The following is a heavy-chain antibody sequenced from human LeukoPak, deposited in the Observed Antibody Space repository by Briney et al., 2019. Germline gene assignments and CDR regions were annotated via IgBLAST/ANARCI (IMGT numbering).Heavy chain of an antibody. CDR1: GYTLTELS. CDR3: ATVKRQGLYFDY. J-gene: IGHJ4*02. V-gene: IGHV1-24*01. Sequence: ASVKVSCKVSGYTLTELSMHWVRQAPGKGLEWMGGFDPEDGETIYAQKFQGRVTMTEDTSTDTAYMELSSLRSEDTAMYYCATVKRQGLYFDYWGQGTLVTVSS. CDR2: FDPEDGET.